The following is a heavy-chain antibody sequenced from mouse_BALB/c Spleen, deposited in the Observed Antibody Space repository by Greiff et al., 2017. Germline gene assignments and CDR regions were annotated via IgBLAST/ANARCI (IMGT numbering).Heavy chain of an antibody. CDR2: ISSGGST. Sequence: VKVEESGGGLVKPGGSLKLSCAASGFTFSSYAMSWVRQTPEKRLEWVASISSGGSTYYPDSVKGRFTISRDNARNILYLQMSSLRSEDTAMYYCARGKVGPYAMDYWGQGTSVTVSS. J-gene: IGHJ4*01. CDR1: GFTFSSYA. V-gene: IGHV5-6-5*01. D-gene: IGHD4-1*01. CDR3: ARGKVGPYAMDY.